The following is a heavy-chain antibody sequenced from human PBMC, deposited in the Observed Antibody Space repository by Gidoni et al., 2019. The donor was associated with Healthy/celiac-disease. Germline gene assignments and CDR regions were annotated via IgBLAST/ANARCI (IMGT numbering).Heavy chain of an antibody. D-gene: IGHD6-13*01. Sequence: QLQLQESGPGLVKPSETLSLTCTVSGGSISSSSYYWGWIRQPPGKGLEWIGSIYYSGSTYYNPSLKSRVTISVDTSKNQFSLKLSSVTAADTAVYYCARQTVAAAGDYYYGMDVWGQGTTVTVSS. V-gene: IGHV4-39*01. CDR1: GGSISSSSYY. CDR2: IYYSGST. J-gene: IGHJ6*02. CDR3: ARQTVAAAGDYYYGMDV.